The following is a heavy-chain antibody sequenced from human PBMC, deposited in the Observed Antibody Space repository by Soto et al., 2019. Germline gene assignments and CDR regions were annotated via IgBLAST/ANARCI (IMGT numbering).Heavy chain of an antibody. CDR2: IFYGGPS. D-gene: IGHD2-2*01. Sequence: QLQLQESGPGLVKPSETLSLTCTVSGASISTSSYYWGWIRQPPGQGLEWIGSIFYGGPSYYNPSLKRRVSMSVDTSSTQCSLGLTSVTAADTAVYYCASLNREEDCSRGSCYVRYWGPGTQVTGSS. V-gene: IGHV4-39*01. CDR3: ASLNREEDCSRGSCYVRY. CDR1: GASISTSSYY. J-gene: IGHJ4*02.